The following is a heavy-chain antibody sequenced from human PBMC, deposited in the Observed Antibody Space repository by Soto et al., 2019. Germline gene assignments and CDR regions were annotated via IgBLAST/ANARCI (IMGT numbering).Heavy chain of an antibody. Sequence: SETLSLTCTVSGGFISSYYWSWIRQSPGKGLEWIGYTHHTGSTNYNPSLKSRVTMSLGTSRNQFSLKLYSVTAADTAMYYCARSIDSSGYYFSNCWGQGTLVTVSS. CDR3: ARSIDSSGYYFSNC. CDR1: GGFISSYY. J-gene: IGHJ4*02. D-gene: IGHD3-22*01. V-gene: IGHV4-59*01. CDR2: THHTGST.